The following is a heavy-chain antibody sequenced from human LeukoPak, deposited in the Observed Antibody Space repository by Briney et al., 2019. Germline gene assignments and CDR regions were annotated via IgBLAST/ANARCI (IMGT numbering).Heavy chain of an antibody. D-gene: IGHD3-3*01. CDR3: ARDRAPESTIFGIANNWFDP. CDR2: ISPYTGKT. J-gene: IGHJ5*02. V-gene: IGHV1-18*01. CDR1: GYTFTNYG. Sequence: EASVKLSCTASGYTFTNYGITWVRQAPGQGLEWMACISPYTGKTNYAQKLQGRVTMTTDTSTSTAYMELRSLRSDETAVYYCARDRAPESTIFGIANNWFDPWGQGTLVTVSS.